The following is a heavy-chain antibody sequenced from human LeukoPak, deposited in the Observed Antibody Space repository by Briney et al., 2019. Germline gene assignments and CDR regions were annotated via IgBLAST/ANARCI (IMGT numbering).Heavy chain of an antibody. V-gene: IGHV3-15*01. CDR1: GLTFSNAW. CDR3: ATASSGLFY. J-gene: IGHJ4*02. CDR2: IKRKTDGETT. D-gene: IGHD3-16*01. Sequence: GESLRLSCAASGLTFSNAWMSWVRQAPGEGLEWVGRIKRKTDGETTEYVTPVKSRFTISSDDSKNTLYLQMNSLKAEDTGVYYCATASSGLFYWGQGTLVTVSS.